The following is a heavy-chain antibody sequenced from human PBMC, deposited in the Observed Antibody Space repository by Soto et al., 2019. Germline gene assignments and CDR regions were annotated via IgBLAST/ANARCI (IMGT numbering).Heavy chain of an antibody. Sequence: SETLSLTCTVSGGSISSSSYYWCWIRHPPGKGLEWIGSIYYSGSTYYNPSLKSRVTISVDTSKNQFSLKLSSVTAADTAVYYCARQSHYYDSSGYSTNWFDPWGQGTLVTVS. D-gene: IGHD3-22*01. CDR1: GGSISSSSYY. CDR2: IYYSGST. CDR3: ARQSHYYDSSGYSTNWFDP. V-gene: IGHV4-39*01. J-gene: IGHJ5*02.